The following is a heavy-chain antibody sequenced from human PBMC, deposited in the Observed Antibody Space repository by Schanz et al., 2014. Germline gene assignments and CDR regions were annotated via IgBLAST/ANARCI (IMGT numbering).Heavy chain of an antibody. CDR2: INPSGGST. V-gene: IGHV1-46*01. Sequence: QVQLVQSGGEVKKPGASVKVSCKASGYTFRHYGISWLRQAPGQGLEWMATINPSGGSTSFAQKFQGRVTMTRATSTSTVNMELTSLRSEDTAVYYCARDPYSASYFPSPPLYGLDVWGQGTTVTVSS. CDR1: GYTFRHYG. CDR3: ARDPYSASYFPSPPLYGLDV. D-gene: IGHD1-26*01. J-gene: IGHJ6*02.